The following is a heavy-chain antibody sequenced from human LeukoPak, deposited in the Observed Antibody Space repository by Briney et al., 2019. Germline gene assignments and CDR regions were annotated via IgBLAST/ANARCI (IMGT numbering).Heavy chain of an antibody. Sequence: PGGSLKLSCAASGFTFSGSAMHWVRQASGKGLEWVGRIRSKANSYATAYAASVKGRFTISRDDSKNTAYLQMNSLETEDTAVYYCTSPVEYCSGGSCYGAFDIWGQGTMVTVSS. J-gene: IGHJ3*02. CDR3: TSPVEYCSGGSCYGAFDI. V-gene: IGHV3-73*01. CDR2: IRSKANSYAT. CDR1: GFTFSGSA. D-gene: IGHD2-15*01.